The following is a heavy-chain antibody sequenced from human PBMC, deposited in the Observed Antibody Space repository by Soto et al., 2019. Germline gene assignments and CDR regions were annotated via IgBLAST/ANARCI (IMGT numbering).Heavy chain of an antibody. CDR3: AKEIIAADYYYGMDV. V-gene: IGHV3-23*01. CDR2: ISGSGGST. CDR1: GFTFSSYA. D-gene: IGHD6-13*01. J-gene: IGHJ6*02. Sequence: QLGGPLRLSSPASGFTFSSYAMRCARQAPGEGLEWVSAISGSGGSTYYADSVKGRCTISRDNSKNTLYLQMNSLRAEDTALYYCAKEIIAADYYYGMDVWGQGT.